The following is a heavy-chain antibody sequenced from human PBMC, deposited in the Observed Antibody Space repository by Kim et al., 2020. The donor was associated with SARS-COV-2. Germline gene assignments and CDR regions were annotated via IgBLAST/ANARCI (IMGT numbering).Heavy chain of an antibody. CDR2: MRLDGVDR. V-gene: IGHV3-74*03. D-gene: IGHD3-22*01. J-gene: IGHJ5*02. CDR1: GCAVSTSW. Sequence: GGSLRLSCAASGCAVSTSWIHCGVLAPYTGWWRISRMRLDGVDRPHAVPVNGRFTIARDKAKNTLYLQMNGLRNEDTAVYYCAKVGDYDSSGFYAFFRSWGQGPLVTVSS. CDR3: AKVGDYDSSGFYAFFRS.